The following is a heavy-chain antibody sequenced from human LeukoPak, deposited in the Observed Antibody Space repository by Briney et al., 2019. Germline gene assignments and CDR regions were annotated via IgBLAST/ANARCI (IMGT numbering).Heavy chain of an antibody. Sequence: GRSLRLSCAASGFTFSNYASHWVRQAPGKGLEWLTVISQDGTGKWYADSVKGRFTISRDNSENTVYLQMNSLRLEDTAVYYCGRDFWYGFDYCGQGTLVAVSS. D-gene: IGHD6-13*01. J-gene: IGHJ4*02. V-gene: IGHV3-30-3*01. CDR1: GFTFSNYA. CDR3: GRDFWYGFDY. CDR2: ISQDGTGK.